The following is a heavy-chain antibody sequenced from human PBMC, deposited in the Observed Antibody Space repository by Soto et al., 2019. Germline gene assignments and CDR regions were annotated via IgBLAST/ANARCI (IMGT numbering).Heavy chain of an antibody. CDR1: GGSISSSSYY. V-gene: IGHV4-39*01. Sequence: PSETLSLTCTVSGGSISSSSYYWGWIRQPPGKGLEWIGSIYYSGSTYYNPSLKSRVPISVDTSKNQFSLKLSSVTAADTAVYYCARHRNYYDSSGYYYHWLDPWGQGTLVTVSS. CDR3: ARHRNYYDSSGYYYHWLDP. J-gene: IGHJ5*02. CDR2: IYYSGST. D-gene: IGHD3-22*01.